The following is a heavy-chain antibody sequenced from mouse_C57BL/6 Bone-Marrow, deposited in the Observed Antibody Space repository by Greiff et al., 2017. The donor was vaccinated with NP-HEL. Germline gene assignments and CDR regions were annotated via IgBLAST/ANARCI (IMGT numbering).Heavy chain of an antibody. CDR3: ARRLGRGYFGV. V-gene: IGHV1-52*01. Sequence: QVQLQQPGAELVRPGSSVKLSCKASGYTFTSYWMHWVKQRPIQGLEWIGNIDPSDSETHYNQKFKDKATLTVDKSSSTAYMQLSSLTSEDSAVYYCARRLGRGYFGVWGTGTTVTVSS. CDR1: GYTFTSYW. D-gene: IGHD4-1*01. CDR2: IDPSDSET. J-gene: IGHJ1*03.